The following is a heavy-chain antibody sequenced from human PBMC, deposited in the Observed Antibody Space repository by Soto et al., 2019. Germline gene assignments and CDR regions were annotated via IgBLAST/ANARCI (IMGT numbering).Heavy chain of an antibody. J-gene: IGHJ4*02. D-gene: IGHD3-22*01. V-gene: IGHV4-59*01. Sequence: SETLSLTCSVSGGSISSYFWSWIRQPPGKGLEWIGNTYYSGSTNYNPSLKSRVTISVDTSKNQFSLKLTSVTAADTAVYYCARTYYYDSSGYYPGFYFDYWGQGTLVTVSS. CDR2: TYYSGST. CDR3: ARTYYYDSSGYYPGFYFDY. CDR1: GGSISSYF.